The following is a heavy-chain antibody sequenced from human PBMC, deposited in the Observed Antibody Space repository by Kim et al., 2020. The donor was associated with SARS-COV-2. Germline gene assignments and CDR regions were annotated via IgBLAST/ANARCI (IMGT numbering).Heavy chain of an antibody. J-gene: IGHJ4*02. Sequence: GGSLRLSCAASGFTFGDYAMHWVRQAPGKGLEWVSGLSWNSGSIGYADSVKGRFTISSDNSKHSLYLQMNRLRAEDTALYYCAKLVGYSGYDHDYWGQGTLVTVSS. CDR3: AKLVGYSGYDHDY. V-gene: IGHV3-9*01. D-gene: IGHD5-12*01. CDR2: LSWNSGSI. CDR1: GFTFGDYA.